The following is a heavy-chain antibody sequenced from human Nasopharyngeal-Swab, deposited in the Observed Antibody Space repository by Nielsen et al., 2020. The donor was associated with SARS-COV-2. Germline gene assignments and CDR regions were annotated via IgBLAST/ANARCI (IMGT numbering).Heavy chain of an antibody. CDR1: GFTFSSYG. J-gene: IGHJ4*02. D-gene: IGHD3-16*01. V-gene: IGHV3-33*01. Sequence: GESLKISCAASGFTFSSYGMHWVRQAPGKGLEWVAVIWYDGSNKYYADSVKGRFTISRDNSKNTLYLQMNSLRAEDTAVYYCARDAGGSGGGYWGQGTLVTVSS. CDR3: ARDAGGSGGGY. CDR2: IWYDGSNK.